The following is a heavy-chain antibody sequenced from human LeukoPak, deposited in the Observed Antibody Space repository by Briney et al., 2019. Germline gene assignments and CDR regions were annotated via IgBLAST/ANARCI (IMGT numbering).Heavy chain of an antibody. J-gene: IGHJ5*02. CDR3: ARVADYYDSSGP. CDR2: IIPIFGTA. CDR1: GGTFSSYA. V-gene: IGHV1-69*06. Sequence: GASVKVSCKASGGTFSSYAISWVRQAPGQGLEWMGRIIPIFGTANYAQKFQGRVTITADKPTSTAYMELSSLRSEDTAVYYCARVADYYDSSGPWGQGTLVTVSS. D-gene: IGHD3-22*01.